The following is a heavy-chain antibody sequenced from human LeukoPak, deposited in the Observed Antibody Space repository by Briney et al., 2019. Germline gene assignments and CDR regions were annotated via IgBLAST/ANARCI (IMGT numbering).Heavy chain of an antibody. CDR3: ARLYGDYGAFDY. CDR1: GGSISTNGFY. J-gene: IGHJ4*02. Sequence: PSETLSLTGTVSGGSISTNGFYWAWIRQPPGEGLEWIGSIGYAGDTYYNSSLMSRLTISVDTSKNQFSLKLGSLTAADTAVYYCARLYGDYGAFDYWGQGILVTVSS. D-gene: IGHD4-17*01. V-gene: IGHV4-39*01. CDR2: IGYAGDT.